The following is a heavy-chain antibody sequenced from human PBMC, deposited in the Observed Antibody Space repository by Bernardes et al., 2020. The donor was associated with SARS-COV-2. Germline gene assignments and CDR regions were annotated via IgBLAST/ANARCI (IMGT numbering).Heavy chain of an antibody. CDR2: ISGSGEST. V-gene: IGHV3-23*01. Sequence: GGSLRLSCAASRFIFSSSAMTWVRQAPGKGLEWVSGISGSGESTYYADSVKGRFTISRDISKNTLYLEMNSLRAEDTAVYYCAKGGETNPPDYYYYGLDVWGQGTTVTVSS. J-gene: IGHJ6*02. CDR3: AKGGETNPPDYYYYGLDV. CDR1: RFIFSSSA.